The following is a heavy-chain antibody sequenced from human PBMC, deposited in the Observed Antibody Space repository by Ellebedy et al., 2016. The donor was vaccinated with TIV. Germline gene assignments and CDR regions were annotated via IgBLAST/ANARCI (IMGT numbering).Heavy chain of an antibody. CDR1: GGSISSSSYY. CDR3: AGTYYYDSSGYYQRNDAFDI. J-gene: IGHJ3*02. CDR2: IYYGGST. V-gene: IGHV4-39*07. D-gene: IGHD3-22*01. Sequence: MPSETLSLTCSVSGGSISSSSYYWGWIRQPPGKGLEWIGSIYYGGSTYYNPSLKSRVTISIETSKNQFSLKLSSVTAADTAVYYCAGTYYYDSSGYYQRNDAFDIWGQGTMVTVSS.